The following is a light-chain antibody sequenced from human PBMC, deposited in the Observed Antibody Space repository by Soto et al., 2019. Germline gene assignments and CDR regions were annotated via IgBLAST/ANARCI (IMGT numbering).Light chain of an antibody. CDR1: SSNIGAGYD. CDR2: GNS. V-gene: IGLV1-40*01. Sequence: QSVLTQPPSVSGAPGQRVTISCTGSSSNIGAGYDVHWYQQLPGTAPKLLIYGNSNRPSGVPDRFSGSKSGTSASLAITGLQAEDEADYYCQSHDSSLSGLVVFGGGTKLTVL. CDR3: QSHDSSLSGLVV. J-gene: IGLJ2*01.